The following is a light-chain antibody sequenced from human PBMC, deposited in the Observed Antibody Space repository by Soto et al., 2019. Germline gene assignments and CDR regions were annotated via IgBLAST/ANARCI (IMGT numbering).Light chain of an antibody. CDR2: LGS. V-gene: IGKV2-28*01. CDR1: QSLLKSTGYNY. J-gene: IGKJ1*01. Sequence: DIVMTQSPLSLPVTPGEPASISCRSSQSLLKSTGYNYLDWYLQKPGQSPQLLIYLGSNRASGVHDRFSGSESGTDFTLKISRVEAEDVGVYYCMQALQTPPTFGQGTQVEIK. CDR3: MQALQTPPT.